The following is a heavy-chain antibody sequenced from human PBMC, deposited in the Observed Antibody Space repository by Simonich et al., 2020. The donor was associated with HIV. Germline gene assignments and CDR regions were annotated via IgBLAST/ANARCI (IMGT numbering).Heavy chain of an antibody. CDR2: INQDGHQK. CDR1: GLTFSNDW. V-gene: IGHV3-7*01. D-gene: IGHD6-6*01. Sequence: EVQLVESGGGLVQPGGSLRLSCAGSGLTFSNDWMTWVRQAPGKGLEWEANINQDGHQKSYLDSWKGRYTISRDNAKNSLNLQMDSLRADDTAVYYCARGWDGSSSSLDDYWGQGTLVTVSS. J-gene: IGHJ4*02. CDR3: ARGWDGSSSSLDDY.